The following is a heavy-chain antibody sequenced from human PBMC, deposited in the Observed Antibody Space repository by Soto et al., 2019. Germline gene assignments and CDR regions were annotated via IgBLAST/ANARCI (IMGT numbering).Heavy chain of an antibody. D-gene: IGHD3-22*01. CDR2: IYSGGST. CDR3: ARSPADYYGSSGYIDH. Sequence: GGSLRLSCAASGFTVSSNYMSWVRQAPGKGLEWVSVIYSGGSTYYADSVKGRFTISRDNSKNTLYLQMNSLRAEDTAVYYCARSPADYYGSSGYIDHWGQGTLVTVSS. J-gene: IGHJ4*02. V-gene: IGHV3-53*01. CDR1: GFTVSSNY.